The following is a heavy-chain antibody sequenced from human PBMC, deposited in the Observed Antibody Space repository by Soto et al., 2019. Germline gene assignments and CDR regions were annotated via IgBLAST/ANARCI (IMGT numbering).Heavy chain of an antibody. D-gene: IGHD6-6*01. CDR1: GGSISSYY. V-gene: IGHV4-4*07. J-gene: IGHJ5*02. Sequence: PSETLSLAWSGAGGSISSYYWRWIRQHAGKGLEWIGRIYTSGSTNYNPSLKSRVTMSVDTSKNQFSLKLSSVTAADTAVYYCARSGIAARPGRNWFDPWGQGTLVTVSS. CDR2: IYTSGST. CDR3: ARSGIAARPGRNWFDP.